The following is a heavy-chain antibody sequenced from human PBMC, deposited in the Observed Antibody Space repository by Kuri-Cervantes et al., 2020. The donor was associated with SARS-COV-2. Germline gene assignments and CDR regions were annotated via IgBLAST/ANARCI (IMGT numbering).Heavy chain of an antibody. CDR1: GGTFSSYA. V-gene: IGHV1-69*13. CDR3: ARESLGSGTLSGFYYMDV. D-gene: IGHD3-10*01. J-gene: IGHJ6*03. Sequence: SVKVSCKASGGTFSSYAISWVRQAPGQGLEWMGGIIPVFGIANYSQKFQGRVTMTADESTSAAYMELSSLRSEDTAVFYCARESLGSGTLSGFYYMDVWGKGTTVTVSS. CDR2: IIPVFGIA.